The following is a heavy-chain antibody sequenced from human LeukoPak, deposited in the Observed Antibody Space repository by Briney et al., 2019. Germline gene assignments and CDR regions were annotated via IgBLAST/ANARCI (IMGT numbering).Heavy chain of an antibody. CDR3: AKERFGSAYYLDV. CDR2: INWSGGTT. V-gene: IGHV3-20*04. CDR1: GVTFDEYG. J-gene: IGHJ6*03. Sequence: GGSLRLSCAASGVTFDEYGMSWVRQAPGKGLEWVSAINWSGGTTDYAESLKGRFTVSRDNATNSLYLQVNSLRVDDTALYYCAKERFGSAYYLDVCSKGTTVTVSS. D-gene: IGHD3-10*01.